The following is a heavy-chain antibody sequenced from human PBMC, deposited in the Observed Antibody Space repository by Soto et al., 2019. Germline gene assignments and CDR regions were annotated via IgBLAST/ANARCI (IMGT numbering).Heavy chain of an antibody. CDR2: IYYSGTT. CDR3: ARTYYYDSSGYYWFDP. J-gene: IGHJ5*02. D-gene: IGHD3-22*01. CDR1: GGSISSGGYY. V-gene: IGHV4-31*01. Sequence: QVQLQESGPGLVKPSQTLSLTCTVSGGSISSGGYYWSWIRQHPGKGLEWIGYIYYSGTTYYNPSLKSLVTIAGDTSKNQFYLKLSSVTAADTAVYYCARTYYYDSSGYYWFDPWGQGTLVTVSS.